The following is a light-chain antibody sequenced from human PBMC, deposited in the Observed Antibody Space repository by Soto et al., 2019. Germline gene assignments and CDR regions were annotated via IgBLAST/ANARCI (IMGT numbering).Light chain of an antibody. V-gene: IGLV2-23*01. J-gene: IGLJ2*01. CDR2: EGS. CDR1: NSDIGNYNL. CDR3: CSFAGSTPS. Sequence: QSALTQPASVSGSPGQSITISCTGTNSDIGNYNLVSWYQQHPGKAPKLIIYEGSKRPSGVSNRFSASKSGNTASLTISGLQAEDGADYYCCSFAGSTPSFGGVTKLTVL.